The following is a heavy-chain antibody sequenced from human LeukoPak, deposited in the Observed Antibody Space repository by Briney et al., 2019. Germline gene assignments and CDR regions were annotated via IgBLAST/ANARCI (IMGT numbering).Heavy chain of an antibody. Sequence: ASVKVSCKASGYTFTGYYMHWVRQAPGQGLEWMGRINPNSGGTNYAQKLQGRVTMTRDTSISTAYMELSRLRSDDTAVYYCAREGRIVGATRVNWFDPWGQGTLVTVSS. V-gene: IGHV1-2*06. CDR1: GYTFTGYY. J-gene: IGHJ5*02. D-gene: IGHD1-26*01. CDR2: INPNSGGT. CDR3: AREGRIVGATRVNWFDP.